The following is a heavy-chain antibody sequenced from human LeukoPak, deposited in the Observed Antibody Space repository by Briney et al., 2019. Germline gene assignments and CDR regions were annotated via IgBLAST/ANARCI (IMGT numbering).Heavy chain of an antibody. D-gene: IGHD3-10*01. V-gene: IGHV1-18*01. CDR1: GYTFTSYG. CDR3: ARVLWDFYGSGSYFWSFDI. Sequence: ASVKVYCKASGYTFTSYGISWVRQAPGQGLEWMGWISAYNGNTNYAQKLQGRVTMTTDTSTSTASMELRSLRSDDTAVYYCARVLWDFYGSGSYFWSFDIWGQGTMVTVSS. J-gene: IGHJ3*02. CDR2: ISAYNGNT.